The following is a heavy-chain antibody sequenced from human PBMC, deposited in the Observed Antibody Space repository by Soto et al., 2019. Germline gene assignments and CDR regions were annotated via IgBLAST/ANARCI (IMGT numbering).Heavy chain of an antibody. D-gene: IGHD2-2*01. Sequence: QLQLQESGSGLVKPSQTLSLTCTVSGGSINSGGYSWIWIRQPPGKGLEWIGYIYHTGNTFYNPSLPSRVTLSVDQSKNQFSLSLGSVTAADTAMYYCARVERTLSTPFAYGMDVWGQGTTVTVSS. CDR3: ARVERTLSTPFAYGMDV. V-gene: IGHV4-30-2*01. CDR1: GGSINSGGYS. CDR2: IYHTGNT. J-gene: IGHJ6*02.